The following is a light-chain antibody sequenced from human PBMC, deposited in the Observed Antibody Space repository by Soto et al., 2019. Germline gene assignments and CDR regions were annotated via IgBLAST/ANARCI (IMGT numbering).Light chain of an antibody. CDR2: AAS. CDR1: QGISSY. Sequence: AIRMTQSPSSLSASTGDRVTITCRASQGISSYLAWYQQKPGKAPKLLIYAASTLQSGVPSRFSGSGSGTDFTLTISCLQSEDFATYYCQQYYSYPYTFGQGDQAGDQT. J-gene: IGKJ2*01. CDR3: QQYYSYPYT. V-gene: IGKV1-8*01.